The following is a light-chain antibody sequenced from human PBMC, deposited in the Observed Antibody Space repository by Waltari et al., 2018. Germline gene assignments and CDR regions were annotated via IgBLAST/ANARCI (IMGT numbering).Light chain of an antibody. Sequence: QSALTQPASVSGSPGQSITISCTGTSSDVGAYNIVSWYQQHPGKAPKLMIDEVTHRSAGASYCFSGSKAGNTASLTIAGLRTEDEADYDCSSYGSSRNVIVGGGTKLTVL. V-gene: IGLV2-14*01. J-gene: IGLJ2*01. CDR2: EVT. CDR3: SSYGSSRNVI. CDR1: SSDVGAYNI.